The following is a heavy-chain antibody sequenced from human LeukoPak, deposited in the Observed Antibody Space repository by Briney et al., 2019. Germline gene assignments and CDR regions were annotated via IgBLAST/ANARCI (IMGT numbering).Heavy chain of an antibody. CDR3: AFRLRDYVWGSYSD. V-gene: IGHV3-23*01. D-gene: IGHD3-16*01. Sequence: GGSLRLSCAASGFNFSSYAMSWVRQAPGKGLEWVSAISGSGGSTYYADSVKGRVTISRDNSKNTLYLQMNSLRAEDTAVYYCAFRLRDYVWGSYSDWGQGTLVSVSS. CDR2: ISGSGGST. CDR1: GFNFSSYA. J-gene: IGHJ4*02.